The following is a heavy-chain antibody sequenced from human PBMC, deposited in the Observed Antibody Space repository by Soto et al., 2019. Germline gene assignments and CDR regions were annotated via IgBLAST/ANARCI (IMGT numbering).Heavy chain of an antibody. CDR2: IYYSGST. D-gene: IGHD3-3*01. CDR3: ARETSYDFWSGYVGFDP. CDR1: GGSVSSGSHY. J-gene: IGHJ5*02. V-gene: IGHV4-61*03. Sequence: PSETLSLTCTVSGGSVSSGSHYWSWIRQPPGKGLAWIGNIYYSGSTKYNPSLKSRVTISVDRSRNHFSLNLRSVTTADTALYYCARETSYDFWSGYVGFDPWGQGTMVTVYS.